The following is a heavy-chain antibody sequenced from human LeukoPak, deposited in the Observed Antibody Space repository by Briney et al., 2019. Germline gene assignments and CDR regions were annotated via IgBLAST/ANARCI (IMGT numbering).Heavy chain of an antibody. CDR3: ARDPNRYGFDY. CDR2: INHSGST. J-gene: IGHJ4*02. D-gene: IGHD1-14*01. CDR1: GGSFSGYY. Sequence: SETLSLTYAVYGGSFSGYYWSWIRQPPGKGLEWIGEINHSGSTNYNPSLKSRVTISVDTSKNQFSLKLSSVTAADTAVYYCARDPNRYGFDYWGQGTLVTVSS. V-gene: IGHV4-34*01.